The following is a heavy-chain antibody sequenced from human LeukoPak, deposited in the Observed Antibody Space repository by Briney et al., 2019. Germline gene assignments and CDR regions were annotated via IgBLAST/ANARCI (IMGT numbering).Heavy chain of an antibody. J-gene: IGHJ4*02. D-gene: IGHD1-26*01. CDR3: TGANTYYSLGY. CDR1: GLTLTNGY. CDR2: IKSKTHGGTT. V-gene: IGHV3-15*01. Sequence: GGSLRLSCAASGLTLTNGYMSWVRQVPGKGLEWVGRIKSKTHGGTTDYAAPVRGRFTLSRDDSKNTLYLQMDSLKTEDTAVYSCTGANTYYSLGYWGQGTLVPVSS.